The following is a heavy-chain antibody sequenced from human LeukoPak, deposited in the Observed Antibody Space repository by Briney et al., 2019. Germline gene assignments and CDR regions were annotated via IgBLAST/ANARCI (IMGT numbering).Heavy chain of an antibody. V-gene: IGHV1-18*01. CDR1: GYTFTSYG. CDR2: ISAYNGNT. Sequence: ASVKVSCKASGYTFTSYGISWVRQAPGQGLEWMGWISAYNGNTNYAQKLQGRVTITTDTSTSTAYMELRSLRPDDTAVYYCASGVITFGGVIVLSYWGQGTLVTVSS. CDR3: ASGVITFGGVIVLSY. D-gene: IGHD3-16*02. J-gene: IGHJ4*02.